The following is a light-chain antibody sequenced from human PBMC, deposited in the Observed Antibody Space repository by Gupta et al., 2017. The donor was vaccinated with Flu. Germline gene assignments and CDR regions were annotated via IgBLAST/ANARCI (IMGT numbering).Light chain of an antibody. Sequence: IVMTQSPVTLSVSPGERVTLSCRASQSVRDKVAWYQQKTGQAPRLLIYGASTRATGIPARFSGGEPGTEFTLTISSLQSEDSAVYYCQQYNNWPRSFGQGTKLEIK. J-gene: IGKJ2*03. CDR1: QSVRDK. CDR3: QQYNNWPRS. CDR2: GAS. V-gene: IGKV3-15*01.